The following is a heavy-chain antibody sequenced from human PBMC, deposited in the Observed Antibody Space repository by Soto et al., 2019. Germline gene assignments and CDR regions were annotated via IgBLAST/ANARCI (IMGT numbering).Heavy chain of an antibody. CDR2: ISSSSSTI. Sequence: PGGSLRTSCAASGFTVSSYSMNWVRQAPGKGLEWVSYISSSSSTIYYADSVKGRFTISRDNAKNSLYLQMNGLRDEDTAVYYCARGLVLLPGIAVAGLYYFDYWGQGTLVTVSS. V-gene: IGHV3-48*02. CDR3: ARGLVLLPGIAVAGLYYFDY. J-gene: IGHJ4*02. CDR1: GFTVSSYS. D-gene: IGHD6-19*01.